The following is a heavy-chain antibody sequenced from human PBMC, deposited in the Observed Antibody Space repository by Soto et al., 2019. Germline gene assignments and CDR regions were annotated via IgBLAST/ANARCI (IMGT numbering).Heavy chain of an antibody. CDR1: GFTFSSYA. CDR2: ISGSGGST. D-gene: IGHD6-13*01. CDR3: AKDPSGAAAGAFDY. Sequence: WGSLRPSCAASGFTFSSYAMSWFRQAPGKGLEWVSAISGSGGSTYYADSVKGRFTISRDNSKNTLYLQMNSLRAEDTAVYYCAKDPSGAAAGAFDYWGQGTLVTVSS. V-gene: IGHV3-23*01. J-gene: IGHJ4*02.